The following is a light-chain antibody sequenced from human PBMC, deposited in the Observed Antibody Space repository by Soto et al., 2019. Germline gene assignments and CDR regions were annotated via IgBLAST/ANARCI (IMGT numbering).Light chain of an antibody. CDR1: SSNIGKNA. V-gene: IGLV1-36*01. J-gene: IGLJ3*02. CDR2: YDD. Sequence: QPVLTQPPSVSEAPRQRVTISCFGSSSNIGKNAVNWYQQFPGNAPKLLIYYDDLLPSGVSDRFSGSKSGTSASLAISGLQSEDEADYYCATWDDKLNGWLFGGGTKLTVL. CDR3: ATWDDKLNGWL.